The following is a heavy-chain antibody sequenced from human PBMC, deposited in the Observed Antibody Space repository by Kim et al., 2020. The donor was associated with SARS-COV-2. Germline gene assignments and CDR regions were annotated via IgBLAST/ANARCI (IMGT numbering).Heavy chain of an antibody. D-gene: IGHD5-18*01. V-gene: IGHV3-33*05. CDR2: ISYDGSNK. CDR1: GFTFSSYG. Sequence: GGSLRLSCAASGFTFSSYGMHWVRQAPGKGLGWVAVISYDGSNKYYADSVKGRFTISRDNSKNTLYLQMNSLRAEDTAVYYCARDQGYSYGYHWFDPWGQGTLVTVSS. J-gene: IGHJ5*02. CDR3: ARDQGYSYGYHWFDP.